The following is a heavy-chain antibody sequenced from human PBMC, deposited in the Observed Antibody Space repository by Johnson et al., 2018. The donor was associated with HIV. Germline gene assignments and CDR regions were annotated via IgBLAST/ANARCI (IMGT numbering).Heavy chain of an antibody. D-gene: IGHD4-17*01. CDR2: ISGSGGST. CDR1: GFTFSSYA. Sequence: VQLVESGGGVVQPGRSLRLSCAASGFTFSSYAMSWVRQAPGKGLEWVSAISGSGGSTYYTDSVKGRFTIPRDNSKNTLYLQMNSLRAEDTAVYYCAREVAGDYGDSPGAFDIWGQGTMVTVSS. V-gene: IGHV3-23*04. CDR3: AREVAGDYGDSPGAFDI. J-gene: IGHJ3*02.